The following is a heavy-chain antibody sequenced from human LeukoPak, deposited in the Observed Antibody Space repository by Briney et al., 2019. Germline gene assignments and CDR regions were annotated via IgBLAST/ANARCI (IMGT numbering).Heavy chain of an antibody. J-gene: IGHJ4*02. CDR3: AKDEEYSSSWTHLDY. V-gene: IGHV3-30*18. D-gene: IGHD6-13*01. CDR2: ISYDGSNK. CDR1: GFTFSSYG. Sequence: GGSLRLSCAASGFTFSSYGMHWVRQAPGKGLEWVAVISYDGSNKYYADSVKGRFTISGDNSKNTLYLQMNSLRAEDTAVYYCAKDEEYSSSWTHLDYWGQGTLVTVSS.